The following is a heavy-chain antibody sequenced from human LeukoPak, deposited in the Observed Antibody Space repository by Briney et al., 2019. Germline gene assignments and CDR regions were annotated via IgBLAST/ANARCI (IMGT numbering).Heavy chain of an antibody. Sequence: SETLSLTCSVSGGSISGYYWSWIRQPAGKGLEWIGRMYTSGGAYYKLSLRSRVTISVDTSRSHFSPKLSSATAADTAVYYCARGERLGPDFWGQGTLVTVSS. J-gene: IGHJ4*02. CDR3: ARGERLGPDF. CDR2: MYTSGGA. V-gene: IGHV4-4*07. CDR1: GGSISGYY. D-gene: IGHD1-1*01.